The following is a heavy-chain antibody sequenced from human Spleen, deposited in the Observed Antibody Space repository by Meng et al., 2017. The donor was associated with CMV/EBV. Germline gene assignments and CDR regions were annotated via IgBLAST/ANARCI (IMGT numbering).Heavy chain of an antibody. CDR1: GGSISSSSYY. CDR3: ARDLRYCSSTSCYTRFDY. J-gene: IGHJ4*02. CDR2: IYYSGST. V-gene: IGHV4-39*07. D-gene: IGHD2-2*02. Sequence: GSLRLSCTVSGGSISSSSYYWGWIRQPPGKGLEWIGSIYYSGSTYYNPSLKSRVTISVDTSKNQFSLKLSSVTAADTAVYYCARDLRYCSSTSCYTRFDYWGQGTLVTVSS.